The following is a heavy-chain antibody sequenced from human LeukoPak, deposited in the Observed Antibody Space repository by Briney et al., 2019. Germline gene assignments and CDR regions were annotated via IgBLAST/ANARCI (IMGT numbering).Heavy chain of an antibody. D-gene: IGHD3-10*01. Sequence: PSETLSLTCAVYGGSFSGYYWSWIRQPPGKGLEWIGEINHSGSINYNPSLKSRVTISVDTSKNQFSLKLSSVTAADTAVYYCASSPYYYGSGSHRSFDYWGQGTLVTVSS. CDR1: GGSFSGYY. CDR2: INHSGSI. CDR3: ASSPYYYGSGSHRSFDY. V-gene: IGHV4-34*01. J-gene: IGHJ4*02.